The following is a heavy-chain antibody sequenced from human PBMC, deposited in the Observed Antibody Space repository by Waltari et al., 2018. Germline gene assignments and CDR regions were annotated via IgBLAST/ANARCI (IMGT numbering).Heavy chain of an antibody. CDR3: ARGYGSTMVRGGNQFDY. CDR2: ICTSGGA. V-gene: IGHV4-4*07. Sequence: QVQLQESGPGLVKPSETLSLTCTVSGGSISSYYWSWIRQPAGKGLEWIGRICTSGGANYLPSLKSRVAISVDTSKNQFSLKLSSVTAADTAVYYCARGYGSTMVRGGNQFDYWGQGTLVTVSS. D-gene: IGHD3-10*01. J-gene: IGHJ4*02. CDR1: GGSISSYY.